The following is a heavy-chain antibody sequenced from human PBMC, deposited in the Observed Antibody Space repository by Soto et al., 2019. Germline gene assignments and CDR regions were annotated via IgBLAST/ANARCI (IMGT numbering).Heavy chain of an antibody. Sequence: ASETLSLTCTVSGGSISSYFWSWIRQPPGKGLEWIGYIYYSGSTNYNPSLKSRVTISVDTSKNQFSLRLSSVTAADTAVYYCARGYSTSPYYMDVWGKGTXVTVSS. CDR1: GGSISSYF. J-gene: IGHJ6*03. V-gene: IGHV4-59*01. CDR3: ARGYSTSPYYMDV. CDR2: IYYSGST. D-gene: IGHD6-13*01.